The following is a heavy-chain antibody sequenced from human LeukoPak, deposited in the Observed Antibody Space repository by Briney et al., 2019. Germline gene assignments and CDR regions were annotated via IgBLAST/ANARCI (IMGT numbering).Heavy chain of an antibody. V-gene: IGHV3-23*01. CDR2: ITGSGDGT. CDR3: AKEYPGYSYGSDY. CDR1: GFTFSTYA. J-gene: IGHJ4*02. Sequence: GGSLRLSCAASGFTFSTYAMTWVRQAPGKGLEWVSSITGSGDGTSAADSVKGRFTISRDNSKNTLYLQMNSLRAEDTAVYYCAKEYPGYSYGSDYWGQGTLVTVSS. D-gene: IGHD5-18*01.